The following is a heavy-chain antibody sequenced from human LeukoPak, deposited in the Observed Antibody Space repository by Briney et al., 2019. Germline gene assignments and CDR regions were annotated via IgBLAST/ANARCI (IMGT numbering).Heavy chain of an antibody. CDR3: GRHRSRDMSGYNAFDI. J-gene: IGHJ3*02. V-gene: IGHV4-59*08. D-gene: IGHD3-22*01. Sequence: SETLSFTCTGSGCSISSYYWSWLRQPPGKGLEWIGYIYYSGSTNYNPSLKSRVTISVDTSKNQFSLKLSSVTAADTTVYYCGRHRSRDMSGYNAFDIWGQGTMVTVSS. CDR1: GCSISSYY. CDR2: IYYSGST.